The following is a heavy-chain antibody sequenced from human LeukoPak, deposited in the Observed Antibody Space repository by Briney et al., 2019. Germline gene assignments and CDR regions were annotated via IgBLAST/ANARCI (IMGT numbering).Heavy chain of an antibody. Sequence: SQTLSLTCTVSGGSISSGGYYWSWIRQHPGKGLEWIGYIYYSGSTYYNPSLKSRVTISVDTSENQFSLKLSSVTAADTAVYYCARTIVVVPAATLRYYYGMDAWGQGTTVTVSS. V-gene: IGHV4-31*03. CDR3: ARTIVVVPAATLRYYYGMDA. CDR2: IYYSGST. J-gene: IGHJ6*02. D-gene: IGHD2-2*01. CDR1: GGSISSGGYY.